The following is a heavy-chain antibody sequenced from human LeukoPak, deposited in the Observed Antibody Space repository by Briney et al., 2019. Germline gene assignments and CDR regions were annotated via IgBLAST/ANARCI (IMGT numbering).Heavy chain of an antibody. CDR1: GGSISSGSYY. CDR3: ARHKGYSGSYSVTGGFGYYFDY. CDR2: IYTSGST. J-gene: IGHJ4*02. D-gene: IGHD1-26*01. Sequence: SQTLSLTCTVSGGSISSGSYYWSWIRQPAGKGLEWIGRIYTSGSTNYNPSLKSRVTISVDTSKNQFSLKLSSVTAADTAVYYCARHKGYSGSYSVTGGFGYYFDYWGQGTLVTVSS. V-gene: IGHV4-61*02.